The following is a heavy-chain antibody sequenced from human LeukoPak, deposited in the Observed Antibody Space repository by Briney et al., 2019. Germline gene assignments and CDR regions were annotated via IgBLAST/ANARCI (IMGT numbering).Heavy chain of an antibody. J-gene: IGHJ4*02. D-gene: IGHD6-13*01. Sequence: NPSETLSLTCAVSGVSISSGGYSWSWIRQPPGKGLEWIGYIYHSGSTYYNPSLKSRVTISVDRSKNQFSLKLSSVTAADTAVYYCARGVAAAGMDYWGQGTLVTVSS. CDR2: IYHSGST. V-gene: IGHV4-30-2*01. CDR1: GVSISSGGYS. CDR3: ARGVAAAGMDY.